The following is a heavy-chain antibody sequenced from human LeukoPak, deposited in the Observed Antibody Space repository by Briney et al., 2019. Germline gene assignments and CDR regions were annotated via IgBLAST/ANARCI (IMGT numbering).Heavy chain of an antibody. V-gene: IGHV1-69*04. D-gene: IGHD1-1*01. J-gene: IGHJ4*02. Sequence: ASVKVSCKASGGTFSSYAISWVRQAPGQGLEWMGRIIPILGIANYAQEFQGRVTITADKSTSTAYMELSSLRSEDTAVYYCARDYGLERRLYFDYWGQGTLVTVSS. CDR3: ARDYGLERRLYFDY. CDR1: GGTFSSYA. CDR2: IIPILGIA.